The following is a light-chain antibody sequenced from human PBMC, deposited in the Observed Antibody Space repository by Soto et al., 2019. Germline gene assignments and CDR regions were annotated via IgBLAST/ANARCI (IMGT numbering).Light chain of an antibody. CDR1: NIESKG. V-gene: IGLV3-21*02. J-gene: IGLJ2*01. CDR3: QVFDGNSDLVI. CDR2: DNS. Sequence: SYELTQPPSVSVAPGQTARITCGGNNIESKGVHWYQQKPGQAPVLVAYDNSDRPSGIPERCSGSNSGNTATLTISTVEAGDEADYSCQVFDGNSDLVIFGGGTKLTVL.